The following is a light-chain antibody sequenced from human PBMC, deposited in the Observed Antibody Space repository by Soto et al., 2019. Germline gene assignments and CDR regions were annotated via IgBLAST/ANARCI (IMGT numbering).Light chain of an antibody. CDR1: QSISSW. CDR2: KAS. J-gene: IGKJ1*01. CDR3: QQYDSFWT. V-gene: IGKV1-5*03. Sequence: DIQMTQSPSTLSASVGDRVTITSRASQSISSWLAWYQQRPGKAPKLLIYKASNLESGVPSRFSGSGSGTEFTLTISSLQPDDFATYFCQQYDSFWTFGQGTKV.